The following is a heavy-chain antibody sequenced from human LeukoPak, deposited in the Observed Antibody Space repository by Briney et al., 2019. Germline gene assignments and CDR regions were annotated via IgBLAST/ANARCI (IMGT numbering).Heavy chain of an antibody. D-gene: IGHD3-10*01. V-gene: IGHV3-74*01. CDR3: ARPNHTLRPPLLRFGDSDFDTGNYYYYMDV. J-gene: IGHJ6*03. CDR1: GFTFSSYW. Sequence: GGSLRLSCAASGFTFSSYWMHWVRQAPGKGLGRVSRFNSEGSRTIYPHSVKGRFTISRDNAKKTLYLQMHSLRAEDTAVYYCARPNHTLRPPLLRFGDSDFDTGNYYYYMDVWGKGTTVTVSS. CDR2: FNSEGSRT.